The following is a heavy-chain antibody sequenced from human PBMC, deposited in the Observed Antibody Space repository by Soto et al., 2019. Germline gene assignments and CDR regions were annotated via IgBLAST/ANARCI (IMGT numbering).Heavy chain of an antibody. V-gene: IGHV3-23*01. J-gene: IGHJ6*02. D-gene: IGHD6-6*01. Sequence: GGSLRLSCAASGFTFSDYAMSWVRQAPGKWLEWVSVISGSGGSTYYADSVTGRLTISRDNSKNTLYLQVSSLRADDTAVYYCARHSSSSPYYYNIDVWGQGXTVTVYS. CDR3: ARHSSSSPYYYNIDV. CDR1: GFTFSDYA. CDR2: ISGSGGST.